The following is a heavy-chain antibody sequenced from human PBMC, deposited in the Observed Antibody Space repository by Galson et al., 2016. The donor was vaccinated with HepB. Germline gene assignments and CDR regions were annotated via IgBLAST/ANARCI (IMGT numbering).Heavy chain of an antibody. V-gene: IGHV3-23*01. J-gene: IGHJ4*02. Sequence: SLRLSCAASGFSFSSFAMYWVRQAPGKGLYWFSAISGSGANTYYADSVKGRFTISRDNSKNTLYLQMNSLRVEDTAIYYCAKGVPTGGAFDYWGQGTLVTVSS. CDR2: ISGSGANT. CDR3: AKGVPTGGAFDY. D-gene: IGHD1-26*01. CDR1: GFSFSSFA.